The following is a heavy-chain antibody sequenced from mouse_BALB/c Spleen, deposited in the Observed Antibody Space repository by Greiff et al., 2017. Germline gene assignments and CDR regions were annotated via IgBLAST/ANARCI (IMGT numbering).Heavy chain of an antibody. D-gene: IGHD2-14*01. V-gene: IGHV1-9*01. CDR1: GYTFSSYW. Sequence: QVQLQQSGAELMKPGASVKISCKATGYTFSSYWIEWVKQRPGHGLEWIGEILPGSGSTNYNEKFKGKATFTADTSSNTAYMQLSSLTSEDSAVYYCARSGRYVTTGAMDDWGQGTSVTVSS. CDR2: ILPGSGST. J-gene: IGHJ4*01. CDR3: ARSGRYVTTGAMDD.